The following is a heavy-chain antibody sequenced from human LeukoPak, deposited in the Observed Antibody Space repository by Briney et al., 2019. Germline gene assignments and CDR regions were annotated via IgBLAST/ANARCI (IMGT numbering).Heavy chain of an antibody. CDR3: ARDRGERSRLWTFDP. CDR2: ISSSSSTI. D-gene: IGHD4/OR15-4a*01. J-gene: IGHJ5*02. V-gene: IGHV3-48*03. CDR1: GFTFSSYE. Sequence: GGSQRLSCAASGFTFSSYEMNWVRQAPGKGLEWVSYISSSSSTIYYADSVKGRFTISRDNAKNSLYLQMNSLRAEDTAVYYCARDRGERSRLWTFDPWGQGTLVTVSS.